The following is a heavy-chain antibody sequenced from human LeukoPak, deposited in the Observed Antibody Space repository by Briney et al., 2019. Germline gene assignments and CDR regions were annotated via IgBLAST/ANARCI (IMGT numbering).Heavy chain of an antibody. Sequence: GGSLRLSCAASGFTFSNYNMNWVRQAPGKGLEWISYISSSGRTTNYADAVKGRFTISRDNAKNSLYLQMNSLKDGDTAVYYCATSGTYRFDYWGQGTLVTVSS. J-gene: IGHJ4*02. CDR1: GFTFSNYN. CDR3: ATSGTYRFDY. D-gene: IGHD1-26*01. V-gene: IGHV3-48*02. CDR2: ISSSGRTT.